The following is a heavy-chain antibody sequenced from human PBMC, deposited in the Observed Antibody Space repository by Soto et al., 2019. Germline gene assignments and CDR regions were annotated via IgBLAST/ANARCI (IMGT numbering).Heavy chain of an antibody. CDR1: GYSFTSYW. V-gene: IGHV5-10-1*01. J-gene: IGHJ6*02. CDR2: IDPSDSYT. CDR3: ARGGQGWLQSIWYCYGMDV. D-gene: IGHD5-12*01. Sequence: GESLKISCKGSGYSFTSYWINWVRQMPGKGLEWMGRIDPSDSYTNYSPSFQGHVTISADKSISTAYLQWSSLKASDTAMYYCARGGQGWLQSIWYCYGMDVWGQGTTVTVSS.